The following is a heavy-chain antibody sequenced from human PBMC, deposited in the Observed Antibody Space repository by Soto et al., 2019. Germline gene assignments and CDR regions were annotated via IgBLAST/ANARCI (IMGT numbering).Heavy chain of an antibody. Sequence: QVQLQQWGAGLLKPSETLSLTCAVYGGSFSGYYWSWIRQPPGKGLEWIGEINHSGSTNYNPSLKSRVTISVDTSKNQFSLKLGSVTAADTAVYYCARGWAQVVPAAIRNYYYGMDVWGQGTTVTVSS. CDR2: INHSGST. CDR1: GGSFSGYY. CDR3: ARGWAQVVPAAIRNYYYGMDV. J-gene: IGHJ6*02. D-gene: IGHD2-2*02. V-gene: IGHV4-34*01.